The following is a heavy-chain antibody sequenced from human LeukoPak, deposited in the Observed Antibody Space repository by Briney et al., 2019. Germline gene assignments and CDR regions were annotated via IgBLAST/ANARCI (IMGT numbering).Heavy chain of an antibody. CDR1: GFAFDGYG. V-gene: IGHV3-20*04. CDR3: ARAGGYSDGYYYYMDV. Sequence: GGSLRLSCAASGFAFDGYGLSWLGQTPGKGLDGVSSINWNGGRKAYAHSLKGRFTISRDNTNNSLYLQMNSLRACDPPLYYFARAGGYSDGYYYYMDVWGKGTTVTVSS. CDR2: INWNGGRK. J-gene: IGHJ6*03. D-gene: IGHD5-18*01.